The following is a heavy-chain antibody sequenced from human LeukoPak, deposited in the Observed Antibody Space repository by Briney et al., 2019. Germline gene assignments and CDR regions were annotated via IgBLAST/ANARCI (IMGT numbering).Heavy chain of an antibody. V-gene: IGHV4-34*01. CDR3: ARRGRKGWLQLGGFDY. J-gene: IGHJ4*02. CDR1: GGSFSGYY. CDR2: INHSGST. D-gene: IGHD5-24*01. Sequence: SETLSLTCAVYGGSFSGYYWSWIRQPPGKGLEWIGEINHSGSTNYNPSLKSRVTISVDTSKNQFSLKPSSVTAADTAVYYCARRGRKGWLQLGGFDYWGQGTLVTVSS.